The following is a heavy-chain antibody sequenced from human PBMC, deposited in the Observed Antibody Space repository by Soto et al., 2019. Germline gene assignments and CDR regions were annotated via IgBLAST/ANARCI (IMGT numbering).Heavy chain of an antibody. CDR3: STGGGSY. V-gene: IGHV3-15*07. Sequence: EVQLVESGGGLVKPGGSLRLSCAASGFTLSDAWMTWVRQAPGKGLEWVGRIKSKTDGGTIDHAAPVKGRFSISRDDSKHTMYLQMSSLKTEGTGVYYCSTGGGSYWGQGTLVTVSS. CDR1: GFTLSDAW. J-gene: IGHJ4*02. CDR2: IKSKTDGGTI. D-gene: IGHD1-26*01.